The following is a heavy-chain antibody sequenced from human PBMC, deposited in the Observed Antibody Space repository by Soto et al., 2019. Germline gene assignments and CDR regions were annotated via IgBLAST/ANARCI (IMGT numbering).Heavy chain of an antibody. CDR2: IIPIFGTG. V-gene: IGHV1-69*13. D-gene: IGHD3-22*01. CDR3: AREAYYYDSSGYPYYFDY. J-gene: IGHJ4*02. CDR1: GGTFSSYA. Sequence: SVKVSCKASGGTFSSYAISWVRQAPGQGLEWMGGIIPIFGTGNYAQKFQGRVTITADESTSTAYMELSSLRSEDTAVYYCAREAYYYDSSGYPYYFDYWGQGTLVTVSS.